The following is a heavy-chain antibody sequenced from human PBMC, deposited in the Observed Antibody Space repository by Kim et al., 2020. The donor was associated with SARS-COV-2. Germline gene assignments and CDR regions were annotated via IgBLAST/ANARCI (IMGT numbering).Heavy chain of an antibody. J-gene: IGHJ3*02. CDR3: AGSFCGGDCYPDAFDI. V-gene: IGHV3-11*01. D-gene: IGHD2-21*02. CDR2: ISGSGDNK. CDR1: TFTFSDYY. Sequence: GSLRLSCAASTFTFSDYYMSWIRQAPGKGLEWVSYISGSGDNKYYTDFVKGRFTVFRDNAKNSLYLQMSSLRAEDTAVYYCAGSFCGGDCYPDAFDIWGQGTMVTVSS.